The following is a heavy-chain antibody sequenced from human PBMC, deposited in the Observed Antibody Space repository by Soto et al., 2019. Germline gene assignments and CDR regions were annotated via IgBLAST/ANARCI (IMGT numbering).Heavy chain of an antibody. CDR3: ARGHSGIAVAVETFWFDP. Sequence: QVQLVQSGAEVKRPGASVKVSCKASGYTFTSYDINWVRQATGHGLEWMGWMNPNSGNTGYAQKFQGRLTMTTNTSVSTAYMELSSLSSEDTAVYYCARGHSGIAVAVETFWFDPWGQGTLVTVSA. J-gene: IGHJ5*02. V-gene: IGHV1-8*01. CDR1: GYTFTSYD. CDR2: MNPNSGNT. D-gene: IGHD6-19*01.